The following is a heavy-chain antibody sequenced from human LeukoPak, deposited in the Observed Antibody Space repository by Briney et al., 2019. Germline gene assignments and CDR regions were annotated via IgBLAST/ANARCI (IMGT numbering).Heavy chain of an antibody. CDR2: IYSGGNT. J-gene: IGHJ6*02. CDR1: GFTVSSNY. Sequence: GGSLRLSCAASGFTVSSNYMSWVRQAPGKGLEWVSVIYSGGNTYYADSVKGRFTISRDNSKNTLYLQMNSLRAEDTAVYYCARDFGRDGSHMDVWGQGTTVTVSS. CDR3: ARDFGRDGSHMDV. D-gene: IGHD5-24*01. V-gene: IGHV3-53*01.